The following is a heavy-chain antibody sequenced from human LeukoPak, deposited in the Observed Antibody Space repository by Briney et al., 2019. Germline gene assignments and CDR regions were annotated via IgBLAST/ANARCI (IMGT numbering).Heavy chain of an antibody. CDR2: ISSSGSTI. D-gene: IGHD3-22*01. V-gene: IGHV3-48*03. Sequence: GGSLRLSCAASGFTFSSYEMNWVRQAPGKGLEWVSYISSSGSTIYYADSVKGRFTISRDNAKNSLYLQMNSLRAEDTAVYYCASTTITMIVVGAFDIWGQGTMVTVSS. J-gene: IGHJ3*02. CDR3: ASTTITMIVVGAFDI. CDR1: GFTFSSYE.